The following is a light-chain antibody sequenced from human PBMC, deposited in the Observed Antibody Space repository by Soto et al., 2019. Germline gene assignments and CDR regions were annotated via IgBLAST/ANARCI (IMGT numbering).Light chain of an antibody. J-gene: IGLJ1*01. V-gene: IGLV2-14*01. CDR3: SSYTRSSLYV. Sequence: QSALTQPASVSGSPGQSITISCTGTSSDVGGYNYVSWYQQHPGNAPKLMIYDVSNRPSGVSNRFSGSKSGNTASLTISGLQAEDEADYYCSSYTRSSLYVFGTGTKLTVL. CDR1: SSDVGGYNY. CDR2: DVS.